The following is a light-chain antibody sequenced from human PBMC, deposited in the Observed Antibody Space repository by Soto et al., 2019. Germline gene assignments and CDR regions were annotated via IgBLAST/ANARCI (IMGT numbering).Light chain of an antibody. Sequence: QSALTQPPSASGSPGQSVTISCTGNKSDIGVYDFVSWYQHHPGKAPRLIIYEVVQRPSGVPDRFSGSKSGNTASLTVSGLQAADEADYFCKSYAGSNTYVFGSGTKLTV. V-gene: IGLV2-8*01. J-gene: IGLJ1*01. CDR1: KSDIGVYDF. CDR3: KSYAGSNTYV. CDR2: EVV.